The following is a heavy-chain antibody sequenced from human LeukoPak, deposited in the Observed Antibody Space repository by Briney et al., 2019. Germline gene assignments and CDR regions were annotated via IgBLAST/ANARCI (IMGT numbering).Heavy chain of an antibody. CDR2: IYSGGST. V-gene: IGHV3-53*01. CDR1: GFTVSSNY. CDR3: ASSVLYSGTWAFDY. Sequence: PGGSLRLSCAASGFTVSSNYLTWVRRAPGKGLEWVSVIYSGGSTYYADSVKGRFTISRDNSRNTLYLQLNSLRAEDTAVYFCASSVLYSGTWAFDYWGQGTLVTVSS. D-gene: IGHD6-13*01. J-gene: IGHJ4*02.